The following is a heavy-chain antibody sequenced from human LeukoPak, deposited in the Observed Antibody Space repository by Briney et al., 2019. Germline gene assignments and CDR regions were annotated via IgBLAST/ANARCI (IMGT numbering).Heavy chain of an antibody. Sequence: SETLSLTCTVSGGSISSYYWSWIRQPPGKGLEWIGYIYYSGSTNYNPSLKSRVTISVDTSKNQFSLKLSSVTAADTAVYYCARVLAAAGTPSMTGSGPGDAFDIWGQGTMVTVSS. D-gene: IGHD6-13*01. CDR3: ARVLAAAGTPSMTGSGPGDAFDI. CDR2: IYYSGST. J-gene: IGHJ3*02. CDR1: GGSISSYY. V-gene: IGHV4-59*12.